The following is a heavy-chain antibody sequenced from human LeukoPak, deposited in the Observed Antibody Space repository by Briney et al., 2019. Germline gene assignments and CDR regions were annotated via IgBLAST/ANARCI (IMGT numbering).Heavy chain of an antibody. Sequence: ASETVSCKASEYTFTGDYMHWVRHAPRRGLEWMGRSNPNSGGTNYAQRFQGRVPMTRDTSISTAYRELSRLRSDDTAVYYCARDMSGRPAYFQHWGQGTLVTVS. CDR2: SNPNSGGT. V-gene: IGHV1-2*06. J-gene: IGHJ1*01. CDR3: ARDMSGRPAYFQH. CDR1: EYTFTGDY. D-gene: IGHD1-26*01.